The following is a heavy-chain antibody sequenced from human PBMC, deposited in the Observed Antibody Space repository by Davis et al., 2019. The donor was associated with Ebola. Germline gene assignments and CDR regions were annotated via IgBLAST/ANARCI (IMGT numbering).Heavy chain of an antibody. Sequence: SVTVSCKTSEKTFTPYTINWVRQAPGQGLEWMGGIIPVFSAPHYAQKFRGRLTITADQSTNTVYMELSSLTSGDTAVYYCARNDTVSKWFDPWGQGTQVTVSS. V-gene: IGHV1-69*13. CDR2: IIPVFSAP. J-gene: IGHJ5*02. CDR3: ARNDTVSKWFDP. D-gene: IGHD4-17*01. CDR1: EKTFTPYT.